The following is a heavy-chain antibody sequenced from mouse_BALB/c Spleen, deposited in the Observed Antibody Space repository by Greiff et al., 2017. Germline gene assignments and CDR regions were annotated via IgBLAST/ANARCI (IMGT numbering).Heavy chain of an antibody. V-gene: IGHV14-3*02. CDR3: ARDYYGSPHFDY. CDR1: GFNIKDTY. Sequence: VQLQQSGAELVKPGASVKLSCTASGFNIKDTYMHWVKQRPEQGLEWIGRIDPANGNTKYDPKFQGKATITADTSSNTAYLQLSSLTSEDTAVYYCARDYYGSPHFDYWGQGTTLTVSA. J-gene: IGHJ2*01. CDR2: IDPANGNT. D-gene: IGHD1-1*01.